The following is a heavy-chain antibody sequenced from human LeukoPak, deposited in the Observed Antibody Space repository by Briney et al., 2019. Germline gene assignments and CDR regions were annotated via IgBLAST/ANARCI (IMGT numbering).Heavy chain of an antibody. D-gene: IGHD6-13*01. J-gene: IGHJ4*02. CDR2: IKQDGSEK. V-gene: IGHV3-7*01. Sequence: GGSLRLSCAASGFTFSSYWMSWVRQAPGKGLEWEANIKQDGSEKYYVDSVKGRFTISRDNAKNSLYLQMNSLRAEDTAVYYCARAPKGYSSSWYVGYFDYWGQGTLVTVSS. CDR3: ARAPKGYSSSWYVGYFDY. CDR1: GFTFSSYW.